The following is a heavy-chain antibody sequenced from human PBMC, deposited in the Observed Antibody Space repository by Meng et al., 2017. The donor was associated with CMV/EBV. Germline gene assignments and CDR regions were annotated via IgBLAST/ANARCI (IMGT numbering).Heavy chain of an antibody. Sequence: QVLLAQSGAVVKKPGSSVKGSSKASGGTCCSYAIRWVRQAPGQGLEWMGGIIPIFGTANDAQKFQGRVTITADESTSTAYMELSSLRSEDTAVYYCARMPRDGYNYIDYWGQGTLVTVSS. CDR1: GGTCCSYA. D-gene: IGHD5-24*01. CDR3: ARMPRDGYNYIDY. V-gene: IGHV1-69*12. J-gene: IGHJ4*02. CDR2: IIPIFGTA.